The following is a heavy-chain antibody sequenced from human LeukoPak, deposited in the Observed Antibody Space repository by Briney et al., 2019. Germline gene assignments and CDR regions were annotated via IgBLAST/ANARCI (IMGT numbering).Heavy chain of an antibody. D-gene: IGHD3-22*01. CDR3: ARDRAMRVVVIPFDY. J-gene: IGHJ4*02. Sequence: ASVTVSCKASGYTFTNYGISWVRQAPGQGLEWMGWISAYNGNTNYAQKLQGRVTRTTDTSTSTAYMELRSLRSDDAAVYYCARDRAMRVVVIPFDYWGQGTLVTVSS. CDR1: GYTFTNYG. CDR2: ISAYNGNT. V-gene: IGHV1-18*01.